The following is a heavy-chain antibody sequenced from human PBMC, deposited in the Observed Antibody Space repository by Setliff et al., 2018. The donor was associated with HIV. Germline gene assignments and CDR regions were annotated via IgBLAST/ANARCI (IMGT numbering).Heavy chain of an antibody. D-gene: IGHD6-13*01. V-gene: IGHV4-61*02. CDR2: IYTSGST. CDR3: ARDREAGDWYFDL. J-gene: IGHJ2*01. CDR1: GDSISSGASY. Sequence: SETLSLTCSVSGDSISSGASYWSWIRQPAGKGLEWIGRIYTSGSTNYSPSLKSRVSMSVDTSKNQFSLRSEDTAVYYCARDREAGDWYFDLWGRGTLVTVSS.